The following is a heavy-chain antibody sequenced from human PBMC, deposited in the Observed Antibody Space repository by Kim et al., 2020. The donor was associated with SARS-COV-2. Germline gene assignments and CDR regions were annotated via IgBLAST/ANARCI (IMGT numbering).Heavy chain of an antibody. J-gene: IGHJ4*02. Sequence: GGSLRLSCAASGFPFSRHAMSWARQAAGKGLEWVSAIGSTGGTYYADSAKGRFTISRDNSKNTLYLQLNSLRAEDTAVYFYSAGTTYYWDYWGEGTLVTV. D-gene: IGHD3-10*01. CDR3: SAGTTYYWDY. CDR1: GFPFSRHA. CDR2: IGSTGGT. V-gene: IGHV3-23*01.